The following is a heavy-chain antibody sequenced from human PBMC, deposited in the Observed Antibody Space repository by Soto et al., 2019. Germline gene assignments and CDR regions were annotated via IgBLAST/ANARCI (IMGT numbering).Heavy chain of an antibody. D-gene: IGHD5-18*01. Sequence: QVQLVQSGAEVKKPGASVKVSCKASGYTFTSYGISWVRQAPGQGLEWMGCISAYNGNTNYAQKLQGRVTMTTDTSTSTAYTERRSLRSDDTAVYYCAKERGYSYGYDYWGQGTLVTVSS. CDR2: ISAYNGNT. V-gene: IGHV1-18*01. J-gene: IGHJ4*02. CDR3: AKERGYSYGYDY. CDR1: GYTFTSYG.